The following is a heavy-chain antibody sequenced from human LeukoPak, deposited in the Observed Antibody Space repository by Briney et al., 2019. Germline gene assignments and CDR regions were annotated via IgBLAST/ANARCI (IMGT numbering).Heavy chain of an antibody. D-gene: IGHD1-20*01. Sequence: GASVKVSCKASGYTFASYGISWVRQAPGHGLEWMGWISAYNGNTNYAQKLQGRVTMTTDTSTSTAYMELRSLRSDDTAVYYCARAVTGTTGANYYYYMDVWGKGITVTVSS. CDR2: ISAYNGNT. V-gene: IGHV1-18*01. CDR3: ARAVTGTTGANYYYYMDV. CDR1: GYTFASYG. J-gene: IGHJ6*03.